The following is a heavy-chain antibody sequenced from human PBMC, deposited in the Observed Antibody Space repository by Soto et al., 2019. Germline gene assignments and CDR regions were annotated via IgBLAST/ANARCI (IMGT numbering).Heavy chain of an antibody. V-gene: IGHV3-48*01. Sequence: EVQLVESGGGLVQPGGSLRLSCETSGFILSDCAMNWFGQAPGKGREWVSYISSSSSVIDYADSVKGRFTVSRDNARNSLYLQMNSLRAEDTAVYYCARDLSWGSNWYYYMDVWGKGTTVTVSS. CDR1: GFILSDCA. CDR3: ARDLSWGSNWYYYMDV. CDR2: ISSSSSVI. J-gene: IGHJ6*03. D-gene: IGHD7-27*01.